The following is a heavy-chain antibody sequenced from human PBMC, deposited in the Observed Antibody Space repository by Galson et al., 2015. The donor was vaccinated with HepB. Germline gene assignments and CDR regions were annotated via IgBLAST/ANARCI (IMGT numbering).Heavy chain of an antibody. CDR2: ISYDGSN. J-gene: IGHJ4*02. CDR3: VRDHRDHMPHY. CDR1: GFTFSNFF. D-gene: IGHD1-14*01. V-gene: IGHV3-30*03. Sequence: SGAEVKKPGESLKISCATSGFTFSNFFMHWVRQAPGKGLEWVTVISYDGSNSYADSVKGRFTVSRDNSKNTLYLQMNSLRPEDTAVYYCVRDHRDHMPHYWGQGTLVTVSS.